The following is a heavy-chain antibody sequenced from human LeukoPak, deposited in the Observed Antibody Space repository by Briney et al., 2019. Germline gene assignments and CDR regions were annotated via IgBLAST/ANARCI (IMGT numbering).Heavy chain of an antibody. V-gene: IGHV4-39*07. CDR3: VRDREGLTTGPPGY. CDR1: GGSISSSSYY. Sequence: SETLSLTCTVSGGSISSSSYYWGWIRQPPGKGLEWIGSIYYSGSTYYNPSLKSRVTISVDTSKNQFSLKLSSVTAADTAVYYCVRDREGLTTGPPGYWGQGTLVTVSS. CDR2: IYYSGST. J-gene: IGHJ4*02. D-gene: IGHD4-17*01.